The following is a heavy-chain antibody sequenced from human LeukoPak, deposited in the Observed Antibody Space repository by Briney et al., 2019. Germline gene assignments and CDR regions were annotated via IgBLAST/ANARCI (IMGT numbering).Heavy chain of an antibody. CDR3: ARGTSGGYFDY. J-gene: IGHJ4*02. Sequence: GGSLRLSCAASGFTFRDSAMTWVRQAPGKGLEWVSLISFSGDNTYYRDSVKGRFTISRDNAKNTLYLQMNSLRAEDTAVYYCARGTSGGYFDYWGQGTLVTVSS. V-gene: IGHV3-23*01. D-gene: IGHD1-26*01. CDR2: ISFSGDNT. CDR1: GFTFRDSA.